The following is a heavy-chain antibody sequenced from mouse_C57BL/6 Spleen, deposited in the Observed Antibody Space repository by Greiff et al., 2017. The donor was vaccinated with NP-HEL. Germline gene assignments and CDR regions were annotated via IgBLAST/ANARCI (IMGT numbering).Heavy chain of an antibody. J-gene: IGHJ2*01. CDR1: GFTFSDYG. V-gene: IGHV5-17*01. D-gene: IGHD2-3*01. CDR3: ARDGYSNYFDY. Sequence: EVKVVESGGGLVKPGGSQKLSCAASGFTFSDYGMHWVRQAPEKGLEWVAYISSGSSTIYYADTVKGRFTISRDNAKNTLFLQMTSLRSEDTAMYYCARDGYSNYFDYWGQGTTLTVSS. CDR2: ISSGSSTI.